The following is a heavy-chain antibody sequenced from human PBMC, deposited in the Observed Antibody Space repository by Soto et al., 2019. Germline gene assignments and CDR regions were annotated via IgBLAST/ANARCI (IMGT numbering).Heavy chain of an antibody. CDR3: ARDYSGSYGDYPTSFDY. D-gene: IGHD4-17*01. CDR2: ISAYNGDT. J-gene: IGHJ4*02. V-gene: IGHV1-18*01. CDR1: GYTFTSYG. Sequence: EASVKVSCKASGYTFTSYGISWVRQAPGQGLEWMGWISAYNGDTNYAQKLQGRVTMTTDTSTSTAYMELRSLRSDDTAVYYCARDYSGSYGDYPTSFDYWGQGTLVTVS.